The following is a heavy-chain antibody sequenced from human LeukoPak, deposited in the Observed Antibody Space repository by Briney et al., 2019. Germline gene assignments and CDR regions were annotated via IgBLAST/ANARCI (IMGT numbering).Heavy chain of an antibody. CDR2: INPSGGST. D-gene: IGHD5-12*01. Sequence: ASVKVSCKASGGTFSSYAISWVRQAPGQGLEWMGIINPSGGSTSYAQKFQGRVTMTRDTSTSTVYMELSSLRSEDTAVYYCARGYYSGASDLDYWGKGTLVTVSS. CDR1: GGTFSSYA. V-gene: IGHV1-46*01. J-gene: IGHJ4*02. CDR3: ARGYYSGASDLDY.